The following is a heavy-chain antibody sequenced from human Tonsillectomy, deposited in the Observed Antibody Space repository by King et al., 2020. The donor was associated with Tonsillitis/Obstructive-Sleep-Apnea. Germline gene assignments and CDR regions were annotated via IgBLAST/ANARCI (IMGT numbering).Heavy chain of an antibody. Sequence: VQLVESGAEVKKPGSSVKVSCTASGGTFSYAISWVRQAPGQGLEWMGGIIPIFGTANYAQKFQGRVTITADESTSTAYMELSSLRSEDTAVYYCARDNDGSYPHYWGQGTLVTVSS. CDR1: GGTFSYA. CDR2: IIPIFGTA. V-gene: IGHV1-69*01. J-gene: IGHJ4*02. CDR3: ARDNDGSYPHY. D-gene: IGHD1-26*01.